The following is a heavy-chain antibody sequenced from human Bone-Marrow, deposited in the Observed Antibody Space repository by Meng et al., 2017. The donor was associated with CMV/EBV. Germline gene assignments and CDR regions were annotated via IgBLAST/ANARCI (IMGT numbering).Heavy chain of an antibody. CDR3: APSFDWSLLGCLAV. Sequence: GESLKISCAASGFTVSSNYMSWVRQAPGKGLEWVSVIYSGGSTYYADSVKGRFTISRDNSKNTLYLQMSSLRAEDTAVYYCAPSFDWSLLGCLAVWCQGTTVTVSS. D-gene: IGHD3-9*01. J-gene: IGHJ6*02. CDR2: IYSGGST. V-gene: IGHV3-53*01. CDR1: GFTVSSNY.